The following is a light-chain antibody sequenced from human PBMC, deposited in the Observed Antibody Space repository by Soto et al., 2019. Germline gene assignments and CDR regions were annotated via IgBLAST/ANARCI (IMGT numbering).Light chain of an antibody. CDR3: CSYAGSYTHYV. V-gene: IGLV2-11*01. CDR2: DVS. J-gene: IGLJ1*01. CDR1: SSDVGGYNY. Sequence: QSVLTQPRSVSGSPGQSVTISCTGTSSDVGGYNYVSWYQQHPGKAPKFMIYDVSKRPSGVPDRFSGSKSGNTASLTISGLQAEDEADYYCCSYAGSYTHYVFGTGTKLTVL.